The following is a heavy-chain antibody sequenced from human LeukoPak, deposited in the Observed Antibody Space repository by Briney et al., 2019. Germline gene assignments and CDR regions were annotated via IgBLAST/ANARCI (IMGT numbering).Heavy chain of an antibody. Sequence: SETLSLTCAVYGGSFSGYYWSWIRQPPGKGLEWIGEINHSGSTNYNPSLKSRVTISVDTSKNQFSLKLSSVTAADTAVYYCARLQDCSSTSCYNQHWGQGTLVTVSS. CDR3: ARLQDCSSTSCYNQH. J-gene: IGHJ1*01. CDR2: INHSGST. CDR1: GGSFSGYY. V-gene: IGHV4-34*01. D-gene: IGHD2-2*02.